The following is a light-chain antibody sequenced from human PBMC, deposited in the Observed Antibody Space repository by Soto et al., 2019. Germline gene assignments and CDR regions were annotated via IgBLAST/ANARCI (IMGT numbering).Light chain of an antibody. CDR3: GSWDSSLSAYV. V-gene: IGLV1-51*01. J-gene: IGLJ1*01. CDR1: SSNIGGNS. CDR2: DDN. Sequence: QSVLTQPPSVSAAPGQKVTISCSGSSSNIGGNSGSWYQQLPGTAPKLLIYDDNKRPSGIPDRFSGSKSGTSATLGITGFQTGDEADYYCGSWDSSLSAYVFGTGTKGTVL.